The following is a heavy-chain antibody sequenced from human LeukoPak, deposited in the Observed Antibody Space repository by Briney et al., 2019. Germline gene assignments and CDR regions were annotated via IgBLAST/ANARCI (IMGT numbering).Heavy chain of an antibody. Sequence: QAGGSLRLSCAASGFTFSSYAMSWVRQAPGKGLEWVSAISGSGGSTYYADSVKGRFTISRDNSKNTLYLQMNSLRAEDTAVYYCAKDPHYDSSGYYDYWGQGTLVTVSS. CDR3: AKDPHYDSSGYYDY. CDR2: ISGSGGST. J-gene: IGHJ4*02. V-gene: IGHV3-23*01. CDR1: GFTFSSYA. D-gene: IGHD3-22*01.